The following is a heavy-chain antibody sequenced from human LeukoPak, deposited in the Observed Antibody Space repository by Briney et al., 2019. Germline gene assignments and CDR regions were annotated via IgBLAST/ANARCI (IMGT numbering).Heavy chain of an antibody. CDR1: GFTFSSYS. CDR2: ISSSSSYI. J-gene: IGHJ4*02. D-gene: IGHD2-8*02. CDR3: ARGDWWGDY. Sequence: PGGSLRLSCAASGFTFSSYSMNWVRQAPGEGLEWVSSISSSSSYIYYADSVKGRLTISRDNAKNSLYLQMNSLRAEDTAVYYCARGDWWGDYWGQGTLVTVSS. V-gene: IGHV3-21*01.